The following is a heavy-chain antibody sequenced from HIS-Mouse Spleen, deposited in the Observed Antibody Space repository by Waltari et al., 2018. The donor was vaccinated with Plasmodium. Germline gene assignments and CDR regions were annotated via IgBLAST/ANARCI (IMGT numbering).Heavy chain of an antibody. D-gene: IGHD6-19*01. CDR1: GSTFSNYG. J-gene: IGHJ3*02. CDR3: ARGSAGDAFDI. V-gene: IGHV1-18*01. CDR2: VSPYNGNT. Sequence: QVQLVQSGAEVKKPGASVMVSCKASGSTFSNYGISWVRQAPGQGLEWMGWVSPYNGNTHFAQKLQGRVTMTTDTSTSTAYMELRSLRSDDTAVYYCARGSAGDAFDIWGQGTMVTVSS.